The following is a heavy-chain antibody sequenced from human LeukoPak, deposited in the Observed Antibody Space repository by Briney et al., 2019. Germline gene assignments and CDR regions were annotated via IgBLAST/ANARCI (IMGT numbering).Heavy chain of an antibody. CDR1: GFTFSSYA. J-gene: IGHJ3*02. V-gene: IGHV3-23*01. CDR3: AKDLRDYYGSGSYYLGAFDI. CDR2: ISGSGGST. Sequence: AGGSLRLSCAASGFTFSSYAMSWVRQAPGKGLEWVSAISGSGGSTYYADSVKGRFTISRDNSKDTLYLQMNSLRAEDTAVYYCAKDLRDYYGSGSYYLGAFDIWGQGTMVTVSS. D-gene: IGHD3-10*01.